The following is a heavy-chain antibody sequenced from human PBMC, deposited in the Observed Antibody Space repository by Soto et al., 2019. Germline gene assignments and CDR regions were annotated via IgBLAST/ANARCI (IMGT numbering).Heavy chain of an antibody. V-gene: IGHV1-18*01. CDR3: VRDSSSWFYYYYGMDV. Sequence: QVQLKQSGPEVRKPGASVRVSCKASGYIFTNFGISWVRQAPGQGLEWMGWISGYNDNTHYAQKLPGRVSMTTDTSTGTAYMDLRSLRSDDTAIYYCVRDSSSWFYYYYGMDVWGQGTTVTVSS. CDR2: ISGYNDNT. CDR1: GYIFTNFG. J-gene: IGHJ6*02. D-gene: IGHD6-13*01.